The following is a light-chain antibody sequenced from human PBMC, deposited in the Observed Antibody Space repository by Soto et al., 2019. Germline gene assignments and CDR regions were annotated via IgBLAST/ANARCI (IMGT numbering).Light chain of an antibody. Sequence: QSVLTQPASVSGPPGQSITISCTGTSRDVGAYDYVSWYLQYPDKAPQLLIYYVDHRPSGVSSRFSGSKSGNTASLTISGLQAEDEGDYYCYSYADGSIYFFGTGTKVTVL. CDR3: YSYADGSIYF. J-gene: IGLJ1*01. CDR1: SRDVGAYDY. V-gene: IGLV2-14*03. CDR2: YVD.